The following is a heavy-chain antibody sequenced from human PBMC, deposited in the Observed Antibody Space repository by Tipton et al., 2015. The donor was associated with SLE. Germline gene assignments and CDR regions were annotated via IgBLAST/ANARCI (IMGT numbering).Heavy chain of an antibody. Sequence: TLSLTCFVSGDSISSSTYSWAWIRQPPGKGLEWIGSVSYDGNTHRNPSLMSRVTLSVDTSENQSSLKLTSVTAADTAVYYCASQGSRITILDYYYGMDVWGQGTTVTVSS. V-gene: IGHV4-39*07. D-gene: IGHD3-9*01. CDR1: GDSISSSTYS. J-gene: IGHJ6*02. CDR3: ASQGSRITILDYYYGMDV. CDR2: VSYDGNT.